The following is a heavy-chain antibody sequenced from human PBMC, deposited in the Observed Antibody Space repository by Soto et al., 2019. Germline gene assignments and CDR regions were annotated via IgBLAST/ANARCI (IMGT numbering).Heavy chain of an antibody. CDR1: GFSFGSYA. CDR3: VKTPSGGAPN. V-gene: IGHV3-23*01. J-gene: IGHJ4*02. CDR2: ISGSGSST. Sequence: PGGSLRLSCAASGFSFGSYAMSWVRQAPGKGLEGVSFISGSGSSTYHADPVKGRFSISRDNSKNALYLQMNSLRGEDTALYYCVKTPSGGAPNWGQGTLVTVS. D-gene: IGHD1-26*01.